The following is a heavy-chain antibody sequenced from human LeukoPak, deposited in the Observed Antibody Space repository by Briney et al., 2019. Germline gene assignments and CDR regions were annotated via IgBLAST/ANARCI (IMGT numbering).Heavy chain of an antibody. V-gene: IGHV4-59*12. CDR2: IDHTGTT. D-gene: IGHD2-15*01. CDR1: DDSITIYY. CDR3: ARRWSSFRGWFDP. Sequence: PSETLSLTCSVSDDSITIYYWTWIRQPPGKGLEWIGYIDHTGTTNYNPSLKSRVTISVDTSKNQFSLKLSSVTAADTAVYYCARRWSSFRGWFDPWGQGTLVTVSS. J-gene: IGHJ5*02.